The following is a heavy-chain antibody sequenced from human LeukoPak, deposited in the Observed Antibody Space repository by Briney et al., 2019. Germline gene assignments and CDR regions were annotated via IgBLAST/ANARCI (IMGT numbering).Heavy chain of an antibody. CDR3: ARDPCTNGVCYQENWFDP. J-gene: IGHJ5*02. D-gene: IGHD2-8*01. Sequence: GGSLRLSCAASGFTFSSYWMHWVRQAPGKGLVWVSRINSDGSSTSYADSVKGRFTISRDNAKNTLYLQMNSLRAEDTAVYYCARDPCTNGVCYQENWFDPWGQGTLVTVSS. V-gene: IGHV3-74*01. CDR2: INSDGSST. CDR1: GFTFSSYW.